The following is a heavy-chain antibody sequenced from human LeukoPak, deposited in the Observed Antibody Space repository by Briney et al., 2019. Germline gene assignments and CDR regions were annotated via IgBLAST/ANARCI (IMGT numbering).Heavy chain of an antibody. CDR2: ISTYNGNT. J-gene: IGHJ4*02. CDR3: ARTGSGSYFDY. CDR1: GYTFTSYS. V-gene: IGHV1-18*01. Sequence: ASVKVSCKASGYTFTSYSISWVRQAPGQGLEWMGWISTYNGNTNYAQKLQGRVTMTTGTSTSTAYMELRSLRSDDTAVYYSARTGSGSYFDYWGQGTLVTVSS. D-gene: IGHD3-10*01.